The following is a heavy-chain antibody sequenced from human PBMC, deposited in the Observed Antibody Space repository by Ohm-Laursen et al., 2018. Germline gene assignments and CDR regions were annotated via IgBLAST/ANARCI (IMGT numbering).Heavy chain of an antibody. D-gene: IGHD2-2*01. Sequence: SLRLSCSASGFTFRSYWMNWVRQAPGKGLEWVSSISSSSSYIYYADSVKGRFTISRDNAKNSLYLQMNSLRADDTAVYYCARDLQLPPYYFDYWGQGTLVTVSS. CDR3: ARDLQLPPYYFDY. V-gene: IGHV3-21*01. J-gene: IGHJ4*02. CDR2: ISSSSSYI. CDR1: GFTFRSYW.